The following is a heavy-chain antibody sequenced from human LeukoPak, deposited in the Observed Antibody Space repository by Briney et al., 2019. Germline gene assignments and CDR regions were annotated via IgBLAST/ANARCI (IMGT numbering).Heavy chain of an antibody. Sequence: GGSLRLSCAASGFPFSSFSMNWVRQAPGKGLEWVSYISSSSGTIYYADSVKGRFTISRDNAKNSLYLQMNSLRAEDTAVYYCARVYDSTMVRDDYWSQGTLVTVSS. CDR1: GFPFSSFS. D-gene: IGHD3-10*01. CDR2: ISSSSGTI. J-gene: IGHJ4*02. CDR3: ARVYDSTMVRDDY. V-gene: IGHV3-48*01.